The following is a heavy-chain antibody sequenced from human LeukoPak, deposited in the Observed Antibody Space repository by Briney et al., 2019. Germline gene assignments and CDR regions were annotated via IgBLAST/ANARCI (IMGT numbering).Heavy chain of an antibody. CDR3: ARGPPNWGYDY. D-gene: IGHD7-27*01. CDR1: GYTFTSYD. CDR2: MNPNSGNT. V-gene: IGHV1-8*01. J-gene: IGHJ4*02. Sequence: ASVKASCKASGYTFTSYDINWVRQATGQGLEWMGWMNPNSGNTGYARKFQGRVTMTRNTSISTAYMELSSLRSEDTAVYYCARGPPNWGYDYWGPGTLVTVSS.